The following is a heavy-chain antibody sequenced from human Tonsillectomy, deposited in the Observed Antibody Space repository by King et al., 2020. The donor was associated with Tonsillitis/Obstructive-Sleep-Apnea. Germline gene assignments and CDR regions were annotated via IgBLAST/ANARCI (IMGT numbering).Heavy chain of an antibody. CDR2: IIPLFGRP. J-gene: IGHJ6*03. CDR1: GGTLSRYS. Sequence: QLVQSGAEVKKPGSSVKVSCRASGGTLSRYSFNWVRQAPGQGLEWMGGIIPLFGRPNYAQKFQGRVTITEDESKSTVYMEVSSLRSEDTAVYYCASDDPLVRGIIAPTPPYYHYMDVWGEGTTVTVSS. CDR3: ASDDPLVRGIIAPTPPYYHYMDV. V-gene: IGHV1-69*01. D-gene: IGHD3-10*01.